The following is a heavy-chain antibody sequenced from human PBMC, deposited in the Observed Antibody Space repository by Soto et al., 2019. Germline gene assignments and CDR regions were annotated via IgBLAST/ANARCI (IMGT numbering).Heavy chain of an antibody. Sequence: QVQLQESGPGLVKPSETLSLTCTVSGGSISSYYWSWIRQPPGKGLEWIGYIYYSGSTNYNPSLNARVTISVDTSKKPFSLKLSSVTAADTAVYYCARRLRKGHHYGSGSYYSPNYYYSGMDVWGQGTTVTVSS. J-gene: IGHJ6*02. CDR2: IYYSGST. CDR3: ARRLRKGHHYGSGSYYSPNYYYSGMDV. V-gene: IGHV4-59*08. CDR1: GGSISSYY. D-gene: IGHD3-10*01.